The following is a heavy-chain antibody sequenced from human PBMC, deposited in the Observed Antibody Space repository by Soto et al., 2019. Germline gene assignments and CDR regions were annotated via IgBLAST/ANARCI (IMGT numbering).Heavy chain of an antibody. Sequence: SETLSVTCTVSCDSMSSGGYSWSRIRQPPGKGLEWIGYIYHSGSTYYNPSLKSRVTISEDRSKNQFSLKLSSVTAADTAVYYCARAMTTVTMFDYWGQGTLVTVSS. V-gene: IGHV4-30-2*01. CDR2: IYHSGST. CDR1: CDSMSSGGYS. CDR3: ARAMTTVTMFDY. J-gene: IGHJ4*02. D-gene: IGHD4-17*01.